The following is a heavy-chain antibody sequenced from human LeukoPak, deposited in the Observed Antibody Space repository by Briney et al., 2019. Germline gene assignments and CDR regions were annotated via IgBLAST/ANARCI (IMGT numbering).Heavy chain of an antibody. CDR1: GFIVSNNY. V-gene: IGHV3-53*01. CDR2: ISSGGNT. Sequence: PGGSLRLSCAASGFIVSNNYLNWIRQAPGKGLEWVSVISSGGNTYYIDSAKGRFTISRDNSRNTLYLQMNSLRAEDTAVYYCAREQQWLVHNWGQGTLVTVSS. CDR3: AREQQWLVHN. J-gene: IGHJ4*02. D-gene: IGHD6-19*01.